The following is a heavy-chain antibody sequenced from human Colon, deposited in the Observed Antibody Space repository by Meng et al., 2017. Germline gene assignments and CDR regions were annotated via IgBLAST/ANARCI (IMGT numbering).Heavy chain of an antibody. CDR3: GTTDINYCPIHY. CDR1: GVSISTTNW. V-gene: IGHV4-4*02. D-gene: IGHD1/OR15-1a*01. J-gene: IGHJ4*02. CDR2: IAHTGRT. Sequence: QMLLRESGPGLVKPSGTLSLTCAVSGVSISTTNWWTWFRQSPGKGLEWIGEIAHTGRTNYNRSLKSRVTVSMDKPKNHFSLNVTSVTAADTAVYYCGTTDINYCPIHYWGQGTLVTVSS.